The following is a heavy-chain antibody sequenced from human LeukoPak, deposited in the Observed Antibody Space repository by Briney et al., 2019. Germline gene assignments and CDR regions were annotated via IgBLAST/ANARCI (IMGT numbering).Heavy chain of an antibody. CDR1: GLNFSSNG. Sequence: GGSLRLSCVVSGLNFSSNGMHWVRQAPGKGLEGVAVISYDGNNQYYADSVKGRFNISRDNSKNTLYLQMSSLRIEDTALYYCAKDGGDHRNSWFDPWGQGTLVTVSS. J-gene: IGHJ5*02. CDR2: ISYDGNNQ. D-gene: IGHD2-21*02. V-gene: IGHV3-30*18. CDR3: AKDGGDHRNSWFDP.